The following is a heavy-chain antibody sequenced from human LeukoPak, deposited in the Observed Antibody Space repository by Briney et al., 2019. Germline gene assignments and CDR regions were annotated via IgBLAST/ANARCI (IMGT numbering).Heavy chain of an antibody. CDR2: IDHSGST. V-gene: IGHV4-34*01. D-gene: IGHD6-6*01. CDR1: GASLRGSY. Sequence: SETLSLTCAVQGASLRGSYWSWIRQPPGKGLQWIGQIDHSGSTHSIPSLKSRVTISADTSKNQFSLKLSSVTAADTAVYYCARQADDSSSSLVYFDYWGQGTLVTVSS. J-gene: IGHJ4*02. CDR3: ARQADDSSSSLVYFDY.